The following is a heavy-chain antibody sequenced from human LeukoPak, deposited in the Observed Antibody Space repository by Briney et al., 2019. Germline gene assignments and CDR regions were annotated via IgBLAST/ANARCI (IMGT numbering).Heavy chain of an antibody. CDR3: ARYRLGEFRFDY. D-gene: IGHD3-10*01. CDR2: IYYSGNS. J-gene: IGHJ4*02. CDR1: GGSINGYY. V-gene: IGHV4-59*01. Sequence: PSETLSLTCSVSGGSINGYYWSWIRQPPGKGLEWIGYIYYSGNSNYNPSLKSRVTISVDTSKNQFSLQLSSVTAADTAVYYCARYRLGEFRFDYWGREPWSPSPQ.